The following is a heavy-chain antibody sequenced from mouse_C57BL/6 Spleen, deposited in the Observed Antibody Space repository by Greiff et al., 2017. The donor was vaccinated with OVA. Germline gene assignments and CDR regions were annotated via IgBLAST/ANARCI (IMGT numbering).Heavy chain of an antibody. J-gene: IGHJ2*01. Sequence: VQLQQSGPELVKPGASVKISCKASGYSFTGYYMNWVKQSPEKSLEWIGEINPSTGGTTYNQKFKAKATLTVDKSSSTAYMQLKSLTSEDSAVYYCARLGRFDYWGQGTTLTVSS. D-gene: IGHD4-1*01. CDR2: INPSTGGT. CDR1: GYSFTGYY. V-gene: IGHV1-42*01. CDR3: ARLGRFDY.